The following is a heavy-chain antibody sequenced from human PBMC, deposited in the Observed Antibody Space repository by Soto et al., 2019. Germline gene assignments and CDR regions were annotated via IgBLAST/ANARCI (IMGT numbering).Heavy chain of an antibody. J-gene: IGHJ6*02. CDR1: GYIFTSYD. CDR3: ARFGSAPYYYYGVDV. CDR2: ISGYNGNT. D-gene: IGHD3-10*01. Sequence: QVQLVQSETEVKKPGASVKVSCKASGYIFTSYDIPWVRQAPGQGLEWMGWISGYNGNTNYAQKFQDRVTMTTDTSTSTVYMELRSLRSDDTAVYYCARFGSAPYYYYGVDVWGQGTTVFVSS. V-gene: IGHV1-18*01.